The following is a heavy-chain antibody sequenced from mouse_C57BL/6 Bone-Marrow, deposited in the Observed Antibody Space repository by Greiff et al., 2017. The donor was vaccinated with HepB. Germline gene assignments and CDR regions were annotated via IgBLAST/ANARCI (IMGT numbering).Heavy chain of an antibody. V-gene: IGHV5-4*03. CDR1: GFTFSSYA. D-gene: IGHD1-1*01. CDR3: ARSSYYYGSRAY. J-gene: IGHJ3*01. CDR2: ISDGGSYT. Sequence: EVMLVESGGGLVKPGGSLKLSCAASGFTFSSYAMSWVRQTPEKRLEWVATISDGGSYTYYPDNVKGRFTISRDNAKNNLYLQMSHLKSEDTAMYYCARSSYYYGSRAYWGQGTLVTVSA.